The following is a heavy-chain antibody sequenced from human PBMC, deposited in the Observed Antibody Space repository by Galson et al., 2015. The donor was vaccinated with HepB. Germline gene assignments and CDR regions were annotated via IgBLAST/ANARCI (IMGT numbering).Heavy chain of an antibody. J-gene: IGHJ6*03. CDR3: ARNPYYDFWSGYYYYYYYMDV. CDR1: GYTFTSYD. D-gene: IGHD3-3*01. Sequence: VKVSCKASGYTFTSYDINWVRQATGQGLEWMGWMNPNSGNTGYAQKFQGRVTMTRNTSISTAYMELSSLRSEDTAVYYCARNPYYDFWSGYYYYYYYMDVWGKGTTVTVSS. CDR2: MNPNSGNT. V-gene: IGHV1-8*01.